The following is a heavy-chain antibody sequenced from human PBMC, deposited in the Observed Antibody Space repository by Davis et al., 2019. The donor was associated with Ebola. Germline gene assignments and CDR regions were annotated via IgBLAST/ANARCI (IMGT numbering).Heavy chain of an antibody. V-gene: IGHV4-34*01. CDR2: INHSGST. CDR3: AREHFDI. Sequence: MPSETLSLTCGVYGESFSGYYWSWLRQSPGKGLEWIGEINHSGSTNYNPSLESRVIISVDTSKNQFSLKLTSVTAADTAVYYCAREHFDIWGQGTMVTVSS. CDR1: GESFSGYY. J-gene: IGHJ3*02.